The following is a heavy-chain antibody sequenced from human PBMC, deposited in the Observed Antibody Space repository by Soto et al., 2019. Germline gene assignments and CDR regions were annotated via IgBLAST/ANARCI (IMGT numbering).Heavy chain of an antibody. CDR1: GFSLSTSGLG. V-gene: IGHV2-5*01. CDR3: AHRPSGWYLFDY. J-gene: IGHJ4*02. Sequence: QITLKESGPTLVRPTQTLTLTCTFSGFSLSTSGLGVGWIRQPPGKALEWLARIYWNDDKRYSPSLKARLTITQHTSKHRVVLTMTNMDPVDTATYYCAHRPSGWYLFDYWGQGTLGTVSS. CDR2: IYWNDDK. D-gene: IGHD6-19*01.